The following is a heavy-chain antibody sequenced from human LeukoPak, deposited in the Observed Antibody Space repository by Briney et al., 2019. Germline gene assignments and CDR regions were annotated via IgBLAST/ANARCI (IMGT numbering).Heavy chain of an antibody. V-gene: IGHV3-48*03. CDR2: ISSSGSTI. Sequence: GGSLRLSCAASGFTFSSYEMNWVRQAPGEGLEWVSYISSSGSTIYYADSVKGRYTISRDNAKNSLYLQMNSLRAEDTAVYYCARQPRSSSWYVPHWFDPWGQGTLVTVSS. D-gene: IGHD6-13*01. CDR3: ARQPRSSSWYVPHWFDP. CDR1: GFTFSSYE. J-gene: IGHJ5*02.